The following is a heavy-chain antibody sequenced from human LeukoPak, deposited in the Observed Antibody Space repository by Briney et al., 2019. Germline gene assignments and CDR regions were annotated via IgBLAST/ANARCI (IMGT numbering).Heavy chain of an antibody. Sequence: HPGGSLRLSCGASGFTFSNYWMHWVRQAPGKGLVWVSRINSDESSFSTTYADSVKGRFTISRDNAKNTLYLQMNSLRAEDTAVYYCARGWYTSSWTRYGMDVWGQGTTVTVSS. CDR3: ARGWYTSSWTRYGMDV. J-gene: IGHJ6*02. CDR2: INSDESSFST. D-gene: IGHD6-13*01. CDR1: GFTFSNYW. V-gene: IGHV3-74*01.